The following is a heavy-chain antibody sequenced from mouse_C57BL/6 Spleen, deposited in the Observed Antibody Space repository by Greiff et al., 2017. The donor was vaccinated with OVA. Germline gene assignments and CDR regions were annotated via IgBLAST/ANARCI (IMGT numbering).Heavy chain of an antibody. CDR1: GFTFSSYG. CDR2: ISSGGSYT. Sequence: EVKLMESGGDLVKPGGSLKLSCAASGFTFSSYGMSWVRQTPDKRLEWVATISSGGSYTYYPDSVKGRFTISRDNAKNTLYLQMSSLKSEDTDMYYCARQNSSGWYYFDYWGQGTTLTVSS. J-gene: IGHJ2*01. CDR3: ARQNSSGWYYFDY. D-gene: IGHD3-2*02. V-gene: IGHV5-6*01.